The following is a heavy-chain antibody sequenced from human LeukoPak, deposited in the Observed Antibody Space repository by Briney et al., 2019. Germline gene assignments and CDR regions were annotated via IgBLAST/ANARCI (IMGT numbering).Heavy chain of an antibody. CDR1: GYTFTSYG. D-gene: IGHD3-22*01. J-gene: IGHJ4*02. CDR3: ARALTYYYDSSGYLGY. Sequence: ASVKVSCKASGYTFTSYGISWVRQAPGQGLERMGWISAYNGNTNYAQKLQGRVTMTTDTSTSTAYMELRSLRSDDTAVYYCARALTYYYDSSGYLGYWGQGTLVTVSS. CDR2: ISAYNGNT. V-gene: IGHV1-18*01.